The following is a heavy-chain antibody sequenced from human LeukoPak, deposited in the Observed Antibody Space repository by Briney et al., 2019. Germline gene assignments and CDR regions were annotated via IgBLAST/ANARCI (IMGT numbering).Heavy chain of an antibody. CDR2: INPNSGGT. D-gene: IGHD2-2*01. Sequence: ASVKVSCKASGYTFTGYYMHWVRQAPGQGLEWMGWINPNSGGTNYAQKFQGRVTITRDTSISTAYMELSRLRSDDTAVYYCARVPYYCSSTSCHGNWFDPWGQGTLVTVSS. V-gene: IGHV1-2*02. J-gene: IGHJ5*02. CDR3: ARVPYYCSSTSCHGNWFDP. CDR1: GYTFTGYY.